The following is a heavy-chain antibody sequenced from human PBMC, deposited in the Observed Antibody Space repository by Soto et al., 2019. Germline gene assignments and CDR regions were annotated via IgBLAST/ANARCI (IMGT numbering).Heavy chain of an antibody. J-gene: IGHJ6*02. CDR2: IDPSDSYT. V-gene: IGHV5-10-1*01. Sequence: GESLKISCKGSGYSFTSYWISWVRQMPGKGLEWMGRIDPSDSYTNYSPSFQGHVTISADKSISTAYLQWSSLKASDTAMYYCAGRAAAPKYYYYYGRGVGGQGTTVTVPS. CDR1: GYSFTSYW. CDR3: AGRAAAPKYYYYYGRGV.